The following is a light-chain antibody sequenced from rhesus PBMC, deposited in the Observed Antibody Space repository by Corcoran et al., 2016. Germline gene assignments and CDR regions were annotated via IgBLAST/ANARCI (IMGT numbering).Light chain of an antibody. CDR3: QQFGILPLP. Sequence: DIQMTQSPSSPSASVGDKVTITFHASLGISCCLAWYQQKPGKAPKPLIYYASSLQSGVPSRFCVSGSRTNYTLANSSMPPKGFATSYCQQFGILPLPFGGEAKVELK. V-gene: IGKV1-19*01. J-gene: IGKJ4*01. CDR1: LGISCC. CDR2: YAS.